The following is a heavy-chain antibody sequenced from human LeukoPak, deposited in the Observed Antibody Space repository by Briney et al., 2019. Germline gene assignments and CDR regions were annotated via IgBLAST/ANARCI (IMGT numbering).Heavy chain of an antibody. V-gene: IGHV3-48*01. Sequence: GGSLRLSCAASGFTFSSYSMNWVRQAPGKGLEWVSYISSSSSTIYYADSVKGRFTISRDNAKNSLCLQMNGLRAEDTAVYYCARIQRGLWFGELPDYWGQGTLVTVSS. J-gene: IGHJ4*02. CDR3: ARIQRGLWFGELPDY. D-gene: IGHD3-10*01. CDR1: GFTFSSYS. CDR2: ISSSSSTI.